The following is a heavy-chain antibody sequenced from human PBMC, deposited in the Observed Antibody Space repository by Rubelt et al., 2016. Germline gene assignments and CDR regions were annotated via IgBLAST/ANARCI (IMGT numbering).Heavy chain of an antibody. V-gene: IGHV1-46*01. J-gene: IGHJ4*02. CDR3: ARVGFYYDSGSYVD. D-gene: IGHD3-10*01. CDR1: GYTFTSYY. Sequence: QVQLVQSGAEVKKPGASVKVSCKASGYTFTSYYMHWVRQAPGQGLEWMGIINPSGGSTTYAQKFQGRVTMTRETSTSTVYMDLSSLGCEDTAVYYCARVGFYYDSGSYVDWGQGTLVTVSS. CDR2: INPSGGST.